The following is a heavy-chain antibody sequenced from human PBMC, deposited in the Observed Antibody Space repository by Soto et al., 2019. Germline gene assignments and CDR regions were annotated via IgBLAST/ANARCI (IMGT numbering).Heavy chain of an antibody. Sequence: GGSLRLSCAASGFTFSSYSMNWVRQAPGKGLEWVSYISSSSSTIYYADSVKGRFTISRDNAKNSLYLQMSSLRADDTAVYYCVKGEFYYDSSAYYPFDSWGQGTLVTVSS. CDR3: VKGEFYYDSSAYYPFDS. CDR2: ISSSSSTI. V-gene: IGHV3-48*01. D-gene: IGHD3-22*01. CDR1: GFTFSSYS. J-gene: IGHJ4*02.